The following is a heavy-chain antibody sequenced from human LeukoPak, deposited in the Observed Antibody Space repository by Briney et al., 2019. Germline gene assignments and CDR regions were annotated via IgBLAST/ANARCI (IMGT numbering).Heavy chain of an antibody. Sequence: GASVKVSCKASGYTFTGYYMHWVRQAPGQGLEWMGWINPKSGGTNYAQKFQGRVTMTRDTSISTAYMELSSLRSEDTAVYYCAADHGDTSFDPWGQGTLVTVSS. CDR2: INPKSGGT. J-gene: IGHJ5*02. V-gene: IGHV1-2*02. CDR3: AADHGDTSFDP. CDR1: GYTFTGYY. D-gene: IGHD4-17*01.